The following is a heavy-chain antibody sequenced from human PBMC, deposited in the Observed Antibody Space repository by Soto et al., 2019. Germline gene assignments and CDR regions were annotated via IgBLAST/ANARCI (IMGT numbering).Heavy chain of an antibody. D-gene: IGHD6-6*01. J-gene: IGHJ4*02. CDR1: VYIFSKYW. CDR2: IYPGDSDT. Sequence: AXESLKISCQSAVYIFSKYWLGWVRQIPGKGLEWMGIIYPGDSDTRYSPSFQGQVTISADKSIATAYLQWRSLKASDTAIYYCVVYSSSSGRHFDYWGQGTLVTVSS. CDR3: VVYSSSSGRHFDY. V-gene: IGHV5-51*01.